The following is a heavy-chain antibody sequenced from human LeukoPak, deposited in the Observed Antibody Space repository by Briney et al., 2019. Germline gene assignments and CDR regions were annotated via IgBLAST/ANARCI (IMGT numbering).Heavy chain of an antibody. V-gene: IGHV3-23*01. CDR2: ISGSGGST. Sequence: GGSLRLSCAASGFTFSSYAMSWVRQAPGKGLEWVSAISGSGGSTYYADSVKGRFTISRDNSKNTLCLQMNSLRAEDTAVYYCAKDMAHCSGGSCPPGGYYGMDVWGQGTTVTVSS. CDR3: AKDMAHCSGGSCPPGGYYGMDV. J-gene: IGHJ6*02. CDR1: GFTFSSYA. D-gene: IGHD2-15*01.